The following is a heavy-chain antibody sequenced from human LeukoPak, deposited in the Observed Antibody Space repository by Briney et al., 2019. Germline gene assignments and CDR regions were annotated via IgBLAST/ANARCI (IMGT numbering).Heavy chain of an antibody. Sequence: GGSLRLSCAAFGYRFSNNWMSWVRQAPGKGLEWVANIKQDGSEKYYVDSVKGRFTIPRDNAESSLYLQMTSLRVEDTAIYYCARDRLGDSDAFDVWGQGTVVTVSS. CDR3: ARDRLGDSDAFDV. V-gene: IGHV3-7*01. CDR2: IKQDGSEK. D-gene: IGHD2-21*01. CDR1: GYRFSNNW. J-gene: IGHJ3*01.